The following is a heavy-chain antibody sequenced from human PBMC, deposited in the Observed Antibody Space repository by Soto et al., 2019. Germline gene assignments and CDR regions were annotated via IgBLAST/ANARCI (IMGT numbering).Heavy chain of an antibody. CDR3: AGQYCSGGSSSFAP. CDR1: GFTFSSYW. CDR2: IKQDGSEK. D-gene: IGHD2-15*01. Sequence: GGSLRLSCAASGFTFSSYWMSWVRQAPGKGLEWVANIKQDGSEKYYVDSVKGRFTISRDNAKNSLYLQMNSLRAEDTAVYYRAGQYCSGGSSSFAPCGQGTLLTVSS. J-gene: IGHJ5*02. V-gene: IGHV3-7*01.